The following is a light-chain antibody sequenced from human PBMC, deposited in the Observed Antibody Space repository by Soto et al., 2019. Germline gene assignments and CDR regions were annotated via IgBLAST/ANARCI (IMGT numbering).Light chain of an antibody. J-gene: IGLJ2*01. CDR2: GNS. CDR1: SSNIGAGYD. Sequence: QLVLTQPPSVSGAPGQRVTISCTGSSSNIGAGYDVHWYQQLPGTAPKLLIYGNSNRPSGVPDRFSGSKSGTSASLAITGLQAEDEADYYCQSYDSSSRGVFGGGTKVTVL. CDR3: QSYDSSSRGV. V-gene: IGLV1-40*01.